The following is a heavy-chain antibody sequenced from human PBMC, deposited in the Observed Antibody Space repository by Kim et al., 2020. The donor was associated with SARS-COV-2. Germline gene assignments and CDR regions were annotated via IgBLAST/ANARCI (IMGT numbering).Heavy chain of an antibody. D-gene: IGHD3-22*01. Sequence: GGSLRLSCAASGFTFSTYAMSWVRQAPGKGLEWVSAVSYSGGSTYYADSVKGRFTISRDNSKNTLYLQMNSLRAEDTAVYYCAKSYVGSSRDYDSSGYPRVSSYFDYWGQGTLVTVSS. CDR1: GFTFSTYA. V-gene: IGHV3-23*01. CDR2: VSYSGGST. J-gene: IGHJ4*02. CDR3: AKSYVGSSRDYDSSGYPRVSSYFDY.